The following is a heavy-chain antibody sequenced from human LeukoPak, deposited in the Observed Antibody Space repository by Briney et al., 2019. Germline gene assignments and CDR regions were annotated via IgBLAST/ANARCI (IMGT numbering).Heavy chain of an antibody. Sequence: PGGSLRLPCAASGFTFSSHWMHWVRQAPGKGLVWVSRINTDGSSTSYADSVKGRFTISRDNAKNTLYLQMNSLRAEDTAVYYCAGEGEYSYGVFDYWGQGTLVTVSS. D-gene: IGHD5-18*01. CDR1: GFTFSSHW. V-gene: IGHV3-74*01. CDR2: INTDGSST. J-gene: IGHJ4*02. CDR3: AGEGEYSYGVFDY.